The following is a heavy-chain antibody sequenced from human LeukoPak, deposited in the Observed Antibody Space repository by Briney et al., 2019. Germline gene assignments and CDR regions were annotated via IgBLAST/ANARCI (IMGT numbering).Heavy chain of an antibody. Sequence: GGSLRLSCAASGFTFSDYRMNWVRQAPGKGLEWVSYISRSSSTIYYADSVKGRFTISRDDAKNSLFLQMNSLRADDTAIYYCARLPWSGYYNPIDYWGQGTLVTVSS. CDR3: ARLPWSGYYNPIDY. V-gene: IGHV3-48*01. D-gene: IGHD3-3*01. CDR2: ISRSSSTI. CDR1: GFTFSDYR. J-gene: IGHJ4*02.